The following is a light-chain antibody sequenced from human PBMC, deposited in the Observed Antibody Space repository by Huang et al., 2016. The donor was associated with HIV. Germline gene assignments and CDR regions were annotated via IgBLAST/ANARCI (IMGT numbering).Light chain of an antibody. J-gene: IGKJ5*01. Sequence: DIQMTQSPSSLAASVGDRVTITCQASQDISNYLNWYQQKPGKAPKLLIYDASNLERGVPSRFSGVGSGTDFTFTISSLQPEDIATYYCQQYDNLITFGQGTRLEIK. CDR2: DAS. CDR1: QDISNY. CDR3: QQYDNLIT. V-gene: IGKV1-33*01.